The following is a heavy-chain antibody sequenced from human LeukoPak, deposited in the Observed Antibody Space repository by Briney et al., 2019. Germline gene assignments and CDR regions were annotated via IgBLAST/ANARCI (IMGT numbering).Heavy chain of an antibody. V-gene: IGHV7-4-1*02. CDR1: GYTYTSYA. Sequence: ASVKVSCKASGYTYTSYAMNWVRQAPGQGLEWMGWINTNTGNPTYAQGFTGRFVFSLDTSVSTAYLQISSLKAEDTAVYYCARASLPITLYAQIDYWGQGTLVTVSS. CDR3: ARASLPITLYAQIDY. D-gene: IGHD3-9*01. J-gene: IGHJ4*02. CDR2: INTNTGNP.